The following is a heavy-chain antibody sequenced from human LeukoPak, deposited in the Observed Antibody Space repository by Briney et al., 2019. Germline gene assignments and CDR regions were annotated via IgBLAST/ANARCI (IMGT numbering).Heavy chain of an antibody. V-gene: IGHV4-31*03. CDR1: GGSISSGGYY. D-gene: IGHD4-17*01. J-gene: IGHJ6*02. CDR2: IYYSGRT. Sequence: PSETLSLTCTVSGGSISSGGYYWSWIRQHPGKGLEWIGYIYYSGRTYYLPSLESRVTISIDTSKNQFSLKLRSVTAADTAVYYCAAVTTGYYYYGMDVWGQGTTVTVSS. CDR3: AAVTTGYYYYGMDV.